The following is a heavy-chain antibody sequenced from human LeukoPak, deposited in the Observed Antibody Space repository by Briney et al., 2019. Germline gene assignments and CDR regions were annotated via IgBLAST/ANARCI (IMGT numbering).Heavy chain of an antibody. CDR2: IYSGGST. CDR1: GFTVSSNY. J-gene: IGHJ4*02. D-gene: IGHD6-19*01. CDR3: ASNRYSSGWSFDY. Sequence: GGSLRLSCAASGFTVSSNYMSWVRQAPGKGLEWVSVIYSGGSTYYADSVKGRFTISRDNSKNTLYLQMNSLRAEDTAVYYCASNRYSSGWSFDYWGQGTLVTVSS. V-gene: IGHV3-53*01.